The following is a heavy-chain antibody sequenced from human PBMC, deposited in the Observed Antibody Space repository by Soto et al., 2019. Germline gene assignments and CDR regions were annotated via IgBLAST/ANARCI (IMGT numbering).Heavy chain of an antibody. J-gene: IGHJ3*02. CDR3: ARGAKTYCSGGSCPDAFDI. CDR1: GYTFTSYA. Sequence: QVQLVQSGAEVKKPGASVKVSCKASGYTFTSYAMHWVRQAPGQRLEWMGWINADNGNTKYSQKFQGRVTITRDTSASTAYMELSSLRSEDTAVYYCARGAKTYCSGGSCPDAFDIWGQGTMVTVSS. V-gene: IGHV1-3*01. D-gene: IGHD2-15*01. CDR2: INADNGNT.